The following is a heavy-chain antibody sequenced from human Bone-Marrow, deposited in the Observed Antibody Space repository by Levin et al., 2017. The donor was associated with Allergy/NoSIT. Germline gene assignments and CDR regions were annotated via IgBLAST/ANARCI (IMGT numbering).Heavy chain of an antibody. Sequence: RPGGSLRLSCAASGFTFSSYAMYWVRQAPGKGLEWVAVISYDGINKNYAGSVKGQFTISRDNSKNTLYLQMNSLRAEDTAVYYCARDTLDPNYWYFDLWGRGTLVTVSS. CDR1: GFTFSSYA. CDR3: ARDTLDPNYWYFDL. V-gene: IGHV3-30*04. J-gene: IGHJ2*01. CDR2: ISYDGINK.